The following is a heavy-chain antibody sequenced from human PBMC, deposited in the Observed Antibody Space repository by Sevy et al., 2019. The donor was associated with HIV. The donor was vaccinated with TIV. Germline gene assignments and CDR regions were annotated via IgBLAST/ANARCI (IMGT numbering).Heavy chain of an antibody. D-gene: IGHD2-2*01. J-gene: IGHJ6*03. CDR3: ARLPPAGSRYSYYFYMDV. Sequence: ASVKVSCKASGYTFSTYGISWVRQAPGQGLEWMGWISAYTGDTKYAQKFQGRVTMTTDTSTSTAYMELRSLRSDDTAVYYCARLPPAGSRYSYYFYMDVWGKWTTVTVSS. CDR2: ISAYTGDT. CDR1: GYTFSTYG. V-gene: IGHV1-18*01.